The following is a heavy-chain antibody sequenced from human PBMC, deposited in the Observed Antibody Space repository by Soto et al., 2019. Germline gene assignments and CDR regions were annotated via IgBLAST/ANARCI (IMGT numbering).Heavy chain of an antibody. D-gene: IGHD1-26*01. J-gene: IGHJ3*01. V-gene: IGHV3-21*01. CDR2: VSNSGTYI. CDR3: ARVSSAWEAFDL. CDR1: GFSFSTYT. Sequence: EVQLVESGGGLVKPGGSLRLSCAASGFSFSTYTMNWVRQAPGQGLEWVSSVSNSGTYIFYSESLKGRFTISRDNAKNSLYLQMNSLRAEDTAMYYCARVSSAWEAFDLWGLGTNVTVSS.